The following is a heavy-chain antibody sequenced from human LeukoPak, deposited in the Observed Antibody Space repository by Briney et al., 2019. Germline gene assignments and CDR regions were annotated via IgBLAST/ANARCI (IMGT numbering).Heavy chain of an antibody. V-gene: IGHV4-34*01. CDR1: GGSFSGYY. J-gene: IGHJ3*02. Sequence: SETLSLTCAVYGGSFSGYYWSWIRQPPGKGLEWIGEINHSGSTNYNPSLKSRVTISVDTSKNQFSLKLSSVTAADTAVYYCAREGIRRPPQIWGQGTMVTVSS. CDR2: INHSGST. CDR3: AREGIRRPPQI.